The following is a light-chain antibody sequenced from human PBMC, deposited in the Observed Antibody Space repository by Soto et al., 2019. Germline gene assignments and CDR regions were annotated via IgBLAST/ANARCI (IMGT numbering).Light chain of an antibody. CDR3: QTWGTGIVV. Sequence: QSVLTQSPSASASLGASVKLTCTLSSGHSAYAIAWHQQQPEKGPRYLMRLNSDGSHSKGGGIPDRFSGSSSGAERYLTISSLQSEDEADYYCQTWGTGIVVFGGRTQLTLL. J-gene: IGLJ2*01. CDR2: LNSDGSH. V-gene: IGLV4-69*01. CDR1: SGHSAYA.